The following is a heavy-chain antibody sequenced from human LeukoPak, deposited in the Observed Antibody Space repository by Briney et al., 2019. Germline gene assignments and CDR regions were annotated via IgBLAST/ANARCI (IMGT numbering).Heavy chain of an antibody. CDR1: GYTFTSYG. V-gene: IGHV1-69*04. CDR2: IIPILGIA. Sequence: ASVKVPCKASGYTFTSYGISWVRQAPGQGLEWMGRIIPILGIANYAQKFQGRVTITADKSTSTAYMELSSLRSEDTAVYYCARDEYDYVWGSSFDYWGQGTLVTVSS. D-gene: IGHD3-16*01. J-gene: IGHJ4*02. CDR3: ARDEYDYVWGSSFDY.